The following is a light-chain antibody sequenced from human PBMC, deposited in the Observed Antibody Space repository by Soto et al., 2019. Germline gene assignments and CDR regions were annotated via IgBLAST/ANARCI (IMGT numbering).Light chain of an antibody. V-gene: IGLV1-44*01. Sequence: QSVLTQPPSASGTPGQRVTISCSGSSSNIGSNTVNWYQQLPGTAPKLLIYSNNQRPSGVPDHFSCSKSCTSASLAISGRHSEDEADYYCAAWDDSLNGFYVFGTGTKVTVL. CDR2: SNN. J-gene: IGLJ1*01. CDR3: AAWDDSLNGFYV. CDR1: SSNIGSNT.